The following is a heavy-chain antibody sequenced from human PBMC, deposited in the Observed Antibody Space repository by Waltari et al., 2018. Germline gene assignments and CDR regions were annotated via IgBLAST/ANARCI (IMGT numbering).Heavy chain of an antibody. Sequence: RLVESGGALVQPGGSLRLSCAASGLTFSSYWMSWVGQAPGKGLEWVANINHAGRWKYYVDSVKGRITIARDNARSSVYLEMNSLTVEDTAVYHCAREATGVGFDFWGQGTMVTVSS. CDR1: GLTFSSYW. CDR3: AREATGVGFDF. CDR2: INHAGRWK. J-gene: IGHJ3*01. V-gene: IGHV3-7*01. D-gene: IGHD3-16*01.